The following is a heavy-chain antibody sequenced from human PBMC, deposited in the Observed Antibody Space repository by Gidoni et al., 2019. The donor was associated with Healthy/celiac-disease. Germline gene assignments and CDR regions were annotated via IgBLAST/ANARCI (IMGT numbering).Heavy chain of an antibody. CDR3: ARDEFLDTAMVTARGY. CDR2: IYHSGST. J-gene: IGHJ4*02. V-gene: IGHV4-38-2*02. D-gene: IGHD5-18*01. Sequence: QVQLQESGPGLVKTSETLSLTCAVSGYSIRSGYYWGWIRQPPGKGLEWIGSIYHSGSTYYNPSLKSRVTISVDTSKNQFSLKLSSVTAADTAVYYCARDEFLDTAMVTARGYWGQGTLVTVSS. CDR1: GYSIRSGYY.